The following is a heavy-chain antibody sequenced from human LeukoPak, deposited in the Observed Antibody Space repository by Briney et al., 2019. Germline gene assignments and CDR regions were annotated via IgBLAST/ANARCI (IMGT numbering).Heavy chain of an antibody. Sequence: ASVKVSCKASGGTFSSYDISWVRQAPGQGLEWMGWINPNSGGTNYAQKFQGWDTMTRDTSISTAYMELSRLRSDDTAVYYCARGSRLEQWLVEGGDHAFDIWGQGTMVTVSS. CDR3: ARGSRLEQWLVEGGDHAFDI. J-gene: IGHJ3*02. CDR2: INPNSGGT. V-gene: IGHV1-2*04. CDR1: GGTFSSYD. D-gene: IGHD6-19*01.